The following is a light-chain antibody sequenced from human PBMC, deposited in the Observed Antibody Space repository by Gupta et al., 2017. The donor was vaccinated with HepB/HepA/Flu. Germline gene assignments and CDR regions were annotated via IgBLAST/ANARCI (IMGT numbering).Light chain of an antibody. CDR2: GAS. Sequence: EIVLTQSPGTLSLSPGERDTLSCRASQSVSSSYLAWYKQKPGQAPRLLMYGASSRDTGITDRFSGSGYGTDVTLTISRREPEDFVVYYCQRDGRSPAMTFGQGTLLEIK. V-gene: IGKV3-20*01. CDR1: QSVSSSY. J-gene: IGKJ5*01. CDR3: QRDGRSPAMT.